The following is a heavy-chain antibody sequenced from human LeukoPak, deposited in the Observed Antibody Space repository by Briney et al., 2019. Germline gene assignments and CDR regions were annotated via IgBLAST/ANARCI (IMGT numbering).Heavy chain of an antibody. CDR3: ARVITMIVVVSALDALDI. Sequence: SQTLSLTCTVSGGSISSDDYYWSWIRQPPGKGLEWIGSIYYSGSTYYNPSLKSRVTISVDTSKNQFSLKLSSVTAADTAVYYCARVITMIVVVSALDALDIWGQGTMVTVSS. V-gene: IGHV4-39*07. J-gene: IGHJ3*02. CDR1: GGSISSDDYY. CDR2: IYYSGST. D-gene: IGHD3-22*01.